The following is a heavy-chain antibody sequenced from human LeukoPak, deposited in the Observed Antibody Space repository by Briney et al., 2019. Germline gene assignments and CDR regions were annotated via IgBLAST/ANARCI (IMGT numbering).Heavy chain of an antibody. D-gene: IGHD2-15*01. CDR1: GFRFFDAW. CDR3: AKANVVAAMADWFDP. V-gene: IGHV3-23*01. J-gene: IGHJ5*02. Sequence: GGSLRLSCAASGFRFFDAWMSWVRQAPGKGLEWVSAISGSGGSTYYADSVKGRFTISRDNSKNTLYLQMNSLRAEDTAVYYCAKANVVAAMADWFDPWGQGTLVTVSS. CDR2: ISGSGGST.